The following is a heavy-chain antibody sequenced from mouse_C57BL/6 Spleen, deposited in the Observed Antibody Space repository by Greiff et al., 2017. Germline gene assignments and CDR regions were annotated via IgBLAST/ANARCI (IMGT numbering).Heavy chain of an antibody. Sequence: EVQLVESGGGLVKPGGSLKLSCAASGFTFSDSGMHWVRQAPEKGLEWVAYISSGSSTIYYADTVKGRFTLSRDNAKNTLFLQMTSLRSEDTAMYYCARPDYGNYFDYWGQGTTLTVSS. CDR2: ISSGSSTI. J-gene: IGHJ2*01. CDR1: GFTFSDSG. V-gene: IGHV5-17*01. CDR3: ARPDYGNYFDY. D-gene: IGHD2-1*01.